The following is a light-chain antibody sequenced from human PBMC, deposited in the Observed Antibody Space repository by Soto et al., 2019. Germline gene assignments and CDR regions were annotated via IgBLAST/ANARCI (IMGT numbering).Light chain of an antibody. CDR3: SSYAGYSTSVV. CDR2: EAN. V-gene: IGLV2-23*01. J-gene: IGLJ2*01. CDR1: SSDVGSYNL. Sequence: QSALTQPASVSGSPGQSITISCTGTSSDVGSYNLVSWYQQHPGKAPKLMIYEANKRPSGVSDRFSGSKSGKTASLPISGLQAEDEAEYYCSSYAGYSTSVVFGGGTKLTVL.